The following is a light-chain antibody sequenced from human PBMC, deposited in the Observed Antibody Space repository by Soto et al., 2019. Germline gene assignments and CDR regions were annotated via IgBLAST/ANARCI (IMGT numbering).Light chain of an antibody. J-gene: IGKJ4*01. V-gene: IGKV3-11*01. Sequence: EIVLTQSPATLSLSPGERAALSCRASQSVSSHLAWYQQKPGQAPRLLIYDASNRATGIPARLSGSGSGTDFTLPISSREPEDFAVYYCQQRSNWPPLLTFGGGTKVEIK. CDR1: QSVSSH. CDR2: DAS. CDR3: QQRSNWPPLLT.